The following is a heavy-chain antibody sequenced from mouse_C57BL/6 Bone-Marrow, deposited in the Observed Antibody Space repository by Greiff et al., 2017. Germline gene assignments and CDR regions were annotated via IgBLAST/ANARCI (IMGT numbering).Heavy chain of an antibody. CDR3: TRGETGTSMGY. CDR1: GYTFTDYE. Sequence: VQLQQSGAELVRPGASVTLSCKASGYTFTDYEMHWVKQTPVHGLEWIGAIDPETGGTAYNQKFKGKAILTADKSSSTAYMELRSLTSEDSAVYYCTRGETGTSMGYWGQGASVTVSS. J-gene: IGHJ4*01. V-gene: IGHV1-15*01. D-gene: IGHD4-1*01. CDR2: IDPETGGT.